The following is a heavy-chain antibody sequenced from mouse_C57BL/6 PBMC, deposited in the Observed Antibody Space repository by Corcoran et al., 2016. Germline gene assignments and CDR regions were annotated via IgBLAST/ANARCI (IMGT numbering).Heavy chain of an antibody. D-gene: IGHD2-1*01. CDR1: GYTFTDYY. V-gene: IGHV1-26*01. Sequence: EVQLQQSGPELVKPGASVKISCKASGYTFTDYYMNWVKQSHGKSLEWIGDINPNNGGTSYNQKFKGKATLTVDKSSSTAYMELRSLTSEDSAVYYCARCWGNYDYAMDYWGQGTSVTVSS. CDR3: ARCWGNYDYAMDY. CDR2: INPNNGGT. J-gene: IGHJ4*01.